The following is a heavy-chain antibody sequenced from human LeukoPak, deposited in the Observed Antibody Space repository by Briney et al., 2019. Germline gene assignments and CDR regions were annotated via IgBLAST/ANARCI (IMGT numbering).Heavy chain of an antibody. CDR1: GFTFSSYA. V-gene: IGHV3-23*01. Sequence: GGSLRLSCAASGFTFSSYAMSWVRQAPGKGLEWVSAISGSGGSTYYADSVKGRFTISRDNSKNTQYLQMNSLRAEDTAVYYCAKHDILTGYFHDAFDIWGQGTMVTVSS. J-gene: IGHJ3*02. D-gene: IGHD3-9*01. CDR2: ISGSGGST. CDR3: AKHDILTGYFHDAFDI.